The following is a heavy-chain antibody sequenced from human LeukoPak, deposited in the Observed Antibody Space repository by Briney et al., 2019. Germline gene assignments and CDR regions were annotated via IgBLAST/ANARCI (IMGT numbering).Heavy chain of an antibody. CDR1: GYSIISGYY. D-gene: IGHD5-12*01. CDR3: ASRRAYHGYGY. Sequence: PSETLSLTCGVSGYSIISGYYWSWVRQPPGKGLEWIGSIYYTGSTYYNPSLKSRVTILLDTSKNQFSLKLSSVTAADTAVYYCASRRAYHGYGYWGQGILVTVSS. J-gene: IGHJ4*02. CDR2: IYYTGST. V-gene: IGHV4-38-2*01.